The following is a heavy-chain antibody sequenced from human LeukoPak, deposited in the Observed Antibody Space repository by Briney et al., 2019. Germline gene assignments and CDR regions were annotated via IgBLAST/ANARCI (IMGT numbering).Heavy chain of an antibody. CDR3: AKFHPFYDFWSGYYLFDY. D-gene: IGHD3-3*01. CDR1: GFTVSSNY. CDR2: IYSGGTT. J-gene: IGHJ4*02. V-gene: IGHV3-53*01. Sequence: GGSLRLSCAASGFTVSSNYMSWVRQAPGKGLEWVSIIYSGGTTYYADSVKGRFTISRDNSKNTLYLQMNSLRAEDTAVYYCAKFHPFYDFWSGYYLFDYWGQGTLVTVSS.